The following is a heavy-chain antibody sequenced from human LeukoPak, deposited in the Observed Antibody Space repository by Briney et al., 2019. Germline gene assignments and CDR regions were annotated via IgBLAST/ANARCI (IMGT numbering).Heavy chain of an antibody. V-gene: IGHV3-21*01. J-gene: IGHJ6*04. CDR3: ARPYCRSASCYGVDV. CDR2: ISSTSSYI. D-gene: IGHD2-2*01. CDR1: GFTFSSYS. Sequence: GGSLRLSCAASGFTFSSYSMNWVRQAPGKGLEWVSSISSTSSYIYYADSVKGRFTISRDNAKNSLFLQMNSLRAEDTAVYYCARPYCRSASCYGVDVWGKGTTVTVSS.